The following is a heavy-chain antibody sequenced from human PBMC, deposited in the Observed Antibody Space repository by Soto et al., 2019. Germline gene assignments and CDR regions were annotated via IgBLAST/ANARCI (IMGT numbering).Heavy chain of an antibody. CDR2: ISGYNINT. D-gene: IGHD1-26*01. CDR1: GYTFANYG. CDR3: ARERRWEPLLY. V-gene: IGHV1-18*01. J-gene: IGHJ4*02. Sequence: QVRLVQSGPEVKKPGASVRVSCKASGYTFANYGITWVRQTSRQGLEWLGWISGYNINTHYAQKFEDRVTLTTDKSTSTVHMELRSLKSDDTAIYFCARERRWEPLLYWGQGTLVTVSP.